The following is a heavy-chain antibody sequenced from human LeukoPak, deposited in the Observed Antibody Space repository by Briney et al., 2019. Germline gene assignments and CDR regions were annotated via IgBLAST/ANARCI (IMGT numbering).Heavy chain of an antibody. J-gene: IGHJ4*02. Sequence: PSETLSLTCAVYGGSFSGYYWSWIRQPPGKGLEWIGEINHSGSTYYNPSLKSRVTISVDTSKNQFSLKLSSVTAADTAVYYCARWGSSWYDVDYWGQGTLVTVSS. CDR1: GGSFSGYY. CDR2: INHSGST. V-gene: IGHV4-34*01. CDR3: ARWGSSWYDVDY. D-gene: IGHD6-13*01.